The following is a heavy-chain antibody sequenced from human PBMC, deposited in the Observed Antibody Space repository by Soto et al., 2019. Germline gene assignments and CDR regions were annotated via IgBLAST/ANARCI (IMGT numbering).Heavy chain of an antibody. CDR1: GFTFSSYA. Sequence: GGSLRLSCAASGFTFSSYAMSWVRQAPGKGLEWVSAISGSGGSTYYADSVKGRFTISRDNSKITLYLQMNSLRAEDTAVYYCAKTPVYCSRTSCYFWDYWGQGTLVTVSS. V-gene: IGHV3-23*01. CDR3: AKTPVYCSRTSCYFWDY. D-gene: IGHD2-2*01. J-gene: IGHJ4*02. CDR2: ISGSGGST.